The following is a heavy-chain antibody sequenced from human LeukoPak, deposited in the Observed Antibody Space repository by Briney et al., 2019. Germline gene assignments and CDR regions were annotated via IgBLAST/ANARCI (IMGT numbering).Heavy chain of an antibody. CDR2: TTSSSSLM. Sequence: GGSLRLSCAASGFTFGIYSMNWVRQAPGKGLEWISYTTSSSSLMYYADSVKGRFTISRDNAKNSLYLQMNSLRVEDTAVYYCARGYCSDGSCRPPYYYYCMDVWGQGTTVTVSS. D-gene: IGHD2-15*01. CDR1: GFTFGIYS. V-gene: IGHV3-48*01. CDR3: ARGYCSDGSCRPPYYYYCMDV. J-gene: IGHJ6*02.